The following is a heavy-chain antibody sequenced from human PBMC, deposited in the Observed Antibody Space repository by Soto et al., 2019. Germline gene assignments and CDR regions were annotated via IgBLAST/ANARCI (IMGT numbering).Heavy chain of an antibody. D-gene: IGHD6-19*01. V-gene: IGHV1-18*01. CDR3: ARKLTAYSSGPYFDY. CDR2: ISAYNGNT. CDR1: GYTFTSYG. J-gene: IGHJ4*02. Sequence: GASVKVSCKASGYTFTSYGISWVRQAPGQGLEWMGWISAYNGNTNYAQKLQGRVTMTTDTSTSTAYMELRSLRSDDTAVYYCARKLTAYSSGPYFDYWGQGTLVTVSS.